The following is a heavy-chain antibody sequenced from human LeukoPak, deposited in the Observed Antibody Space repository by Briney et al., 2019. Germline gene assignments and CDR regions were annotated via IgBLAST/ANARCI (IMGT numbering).Heavy chain of an antibody. CDR3: AKLGRGYYGILTDTSYYYYYGMDV. Sequence: PGGSLRLSCAASGFTFSSYAMSWVRQAPGKGLEWVSAASGSGGSTYYADSVKGRFTISRDNSKNTLYLQMNSLRAEDTAVYYCAKLGRGYYGILTDTSYYYYYGMDVWGQGTTVTVSS. D-gene: IGHD3-9*01. V-gene: IGHV3-23*01. CDR2: ASGSGGST. J-gene: IGHJ6*02. CDR1: GFTFSSYA.